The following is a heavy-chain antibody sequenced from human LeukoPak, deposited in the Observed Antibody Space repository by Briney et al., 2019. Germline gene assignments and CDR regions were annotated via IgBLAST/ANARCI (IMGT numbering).Heavy chain of an antibody. D-gene: IGHD3-22*01. Sequence: SGGSLRLSCAASGFTFSGHWMSWVRQAPGKGLEWVANINQGGSDKYYVDSVKGRFTISRDNSKNTLYLQMNSLRAEDTAVYYCAKPGYDSSGTISYFDYWGQGTLVTVSS. CDR2: INQGGSDK. V-gene: IGHV3-7*03. CDR3: AKPGYDSSGTISYFDY. CDR1: GFTFSGHW. J-gene: IGHJ4*02.